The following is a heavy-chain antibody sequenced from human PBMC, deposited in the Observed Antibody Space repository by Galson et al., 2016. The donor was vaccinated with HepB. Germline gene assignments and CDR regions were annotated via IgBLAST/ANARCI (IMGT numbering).Heavy chain of an antibody. Sequence: SLRLSCAASGFTVSSNHMSWVRQAPGKGLEWVSVFYGGGTINYADSVKGRFTVSRENSENTLFLQMNSLRADDTAVYYCARLRPESNYAHDYWGQGTLVTVSS. CDR2: FYGGGTI. V-gene: IGHV3-53*01. CDR3: ARLRPESNYAHDY. CDR1: GFTVSSNH. D-gene: IGHD2-2*01. J-gene: IGHJ4*02.